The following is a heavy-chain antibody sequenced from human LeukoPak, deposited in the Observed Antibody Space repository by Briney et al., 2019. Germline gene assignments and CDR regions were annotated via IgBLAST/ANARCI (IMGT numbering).Heavy chain of an antibody. J-gene: IGHJ6*02. CDR3: ARDRNYRSYYYGMDV. D-gene: IGHD1-7*01. V-gene: IGHV6-1*01. CDR1: GDSFSSNSAA. Sequence: SQTLSLTCAISGDSFSSNSAAWNWIRQSPSRGLEWLGRTYYRSKWYSDYAESVKSRITLNPDTSKNQFSLQLISVTHEDTAVYYCARDRNYRSYYYGMDVWGQGTTVTVS. CDR2: TYYRSKWYS.